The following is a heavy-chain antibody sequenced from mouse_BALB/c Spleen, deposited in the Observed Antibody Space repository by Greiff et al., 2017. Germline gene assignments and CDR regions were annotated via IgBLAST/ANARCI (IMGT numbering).Heavy chain of an antibody. D-gene: IGHD2-3*01. V-gene: IGHV1-18*01. J-gene: IGHJ4*01. CDR1: GYSFTDYN. CDR3: ARSDGYYEDYYAMDY. Sequence: VQLQQSGPELVKPGASVKIPCKASGYSFTDYNMDWVKQSHGKSLEWIGDINPNNGGTIYNQKFKGKATLTVDKSSSTAYMELRSLTSEDTAVYYCARSDGYYEDYYAMDYWGQGTSVTVSS. CDR2: INPNNGGT.